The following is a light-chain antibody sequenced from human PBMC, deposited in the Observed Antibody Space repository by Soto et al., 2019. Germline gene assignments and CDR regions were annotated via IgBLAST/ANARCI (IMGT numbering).Light chain of an antibody. CDR2: AAS. CDR3: QQSYSTSWT. J-gene: IGKJ1*01. CDR1: HTISTW. V-gene: IGKV1-39*01. Sequence: IQVSHSPPTLSAPVGDRVTITCRASHTISTWMAWYQQKPGKAPKLLIYAASSLQSGVPSRFSGSGSGTDFTLTISSLQPEDFATYYCQQSYSTSWTFGQGTKVDI.